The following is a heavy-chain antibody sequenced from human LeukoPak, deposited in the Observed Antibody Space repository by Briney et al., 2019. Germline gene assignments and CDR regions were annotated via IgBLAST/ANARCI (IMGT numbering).Heavy chain of an antibody. CDR3: ARGTLAAAVETNWFDP. CDR2: IHASGST. Sequence: SETLSLTCSVSGGSITSGTFYWGWTRQPPGKALEWIGTIHASGSTSYNPSLQSRVTISVDTSKNQFSLKLSSVTAADTAVYYCARGTLAAAVETNWFDPWGQGTLVTVSS. CDR1: GGSITSGTFY. J-gene: IGHJ5*02. D-gene: IGHD6-13*01. V-gene: IGHV4-39*07.